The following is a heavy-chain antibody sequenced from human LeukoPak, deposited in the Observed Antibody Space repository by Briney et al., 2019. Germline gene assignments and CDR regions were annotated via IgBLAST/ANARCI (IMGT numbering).Heavy chain of an antibody. J-gene: IGHJ4*02. Sequence: GGSLRLSCAASGFTFSSYEMNWVRQAPGKGLEWVSVIYSGGSTYYADSVKGRFTISRDNSKNTLYLQMNSLRAEDTAVYYCAVYDFWSGSYFDYWGQGTLVTVSS. CDR2: IYSGGST. V-gene: IGHV3-53*01. CDR1: GFTFSSYE. D-gene: IGHD3-3*01. CDR3: AVYDFWSGSYFDY.